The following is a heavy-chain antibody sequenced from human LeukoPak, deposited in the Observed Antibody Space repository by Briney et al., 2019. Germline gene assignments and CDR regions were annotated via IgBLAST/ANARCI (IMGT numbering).Heavy chain of an antibody. CDR3: ARVGPHGSDYYMDV. CDR2: ISWNSGSI. V-gene: IGHV3-9*01. Sequence: PGGSLRLSCAASGFTFDDYAMHWVRHAPGKGGEWVSGISWNSGSIDYADCVKGRFTIARDKGKKSVYMQMNSLRGEETAVYHCARVGPHGSDYYMDVWGKGTTVTISS. D-gene: IGHD2-2*03. J-gene: IGHJ6*03. CDR1: GFTFDDYA.